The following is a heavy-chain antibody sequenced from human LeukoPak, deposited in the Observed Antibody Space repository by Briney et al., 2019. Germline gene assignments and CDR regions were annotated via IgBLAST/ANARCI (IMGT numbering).Heavy chain of an antibody. V-gene: IGHV3-21*01. CDR2: ITSSGSSI. CDR3: ARDLAWGAY. Sequence: GGSLRLSCVGSGFTFSIYTMSWVRQAPGKGLEWVSSITSSGSSIYSADSVKGRLTISRDNAKNSLYLEMNSLRDEDTAVYYCARDLAWGAYWGQGTLVTVSS. CDR1: GFTFSIYT. D-gene: IGHD4/OR15-4a*01. J-gene: IGHJ4*02.